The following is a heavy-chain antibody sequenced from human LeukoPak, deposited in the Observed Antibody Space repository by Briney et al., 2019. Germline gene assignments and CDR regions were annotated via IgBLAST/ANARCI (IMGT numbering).Heavy chain of an antibody. Sequence: GASVKVSCKASGYTFTSYGISWVRQAPGQGLEWMGWISAYNGNTNYAQKLQGRVTMTTDTSTSTAYMELRSLRSDDTAVYYCASVRTRVTMIVVVIDYWGQGTLVTVSS. V-gene: IGHV1-18*01. D-gene: IGHD3-22*01. CDR3: ASVRTRVTMIVVVIDY. CDR2: ISAYNGNT. J-gene: IGHJ4*02. CDR1: GYTFTSYG.